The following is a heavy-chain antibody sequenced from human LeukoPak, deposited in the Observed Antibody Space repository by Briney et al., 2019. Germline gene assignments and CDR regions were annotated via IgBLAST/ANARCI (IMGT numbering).Heavy chain of an antibody. CDR1: GFTFSSYW. Sequence: GGSLRLSCAASGFTFSSYWMSWVRQAPGKGLEWVANIKQDGSEKYYVDSVKGRFTISRDNAKNSLYLQMNSLRAEDTAVYYCAREADDGVYYFDYWGQGTPVTVSS. D-gene: IGHD5-24*01. CDR3: AREADDGVYYFDY. J-gene: IGHJ4*02. V-gene: IGHV3-7*01. CDR2: IKQDGSEK.